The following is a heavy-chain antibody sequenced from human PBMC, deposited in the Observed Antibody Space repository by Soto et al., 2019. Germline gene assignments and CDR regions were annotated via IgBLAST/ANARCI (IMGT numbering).Heavy chain of an antibody. D-gene: IGHD3-10*01. J-gene: IGHJ5*02. V-gene: IGHV4-39*01. CDR2: MYYSGGT. CDR3: ARQTYYYGSGSNWFDP. Sequence: SETRSLTCTVSGGSIGSSSYFWGWIRQPPGKGLEWIGSMYYSGGTYYNPSLKSRVTISVDTSKNQFSLKLSSVTAADTAVYYCARQTYYYGSGSNWFDPWGQGTLVTVSS. CDR1: GGSIGSSSYF.